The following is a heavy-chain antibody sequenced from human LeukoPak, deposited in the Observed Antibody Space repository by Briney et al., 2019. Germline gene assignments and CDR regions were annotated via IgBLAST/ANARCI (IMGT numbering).Heavy chain of an antibody. CDR1: GFTFSSYS. CDR3: ARGLGYSCGYADYFDY. CDR2: ISSSSSYI. D-gene: IGHD5-18*01. V-gene: IGHV3-21*01. J-gene: IGHJ4*02. Sequence: GGSLRLSCAASGFTFSSYSMNWVRQAPGKGLEWVSSISSSSSYIYYADSVKGRFTISRDNAKNSLYLQMNSLRAEDTAVYYCARGLGYSCGYADYFDYWGQGTLVTVSS.